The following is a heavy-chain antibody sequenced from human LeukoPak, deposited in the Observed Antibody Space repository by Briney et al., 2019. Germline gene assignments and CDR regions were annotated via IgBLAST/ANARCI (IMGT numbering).Heavy chain of an antibody. CDR2: IIPIFGTA. Sequence: ASVKVSCKASGGTFSSYAISWVRQAPGQGLEWMGGIIPIFGTANYAQKFQGRVTITADKSTSTAYMELSSLRSEDTAVYYCARSATGMGYYYDSSGYYVPPPDYWGQGTLVTVSS. CDR3: ARSATGMGYYYDSSGYYVPPPDY. D-gene: IGHD3-22*01. J-gene: IGHJ4*02. CDR1: GGTFSSYA. V-gene: IGHV1-69*06.